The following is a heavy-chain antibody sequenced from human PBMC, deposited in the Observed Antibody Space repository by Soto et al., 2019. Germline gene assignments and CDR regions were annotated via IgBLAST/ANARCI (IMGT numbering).Heavy chain of an antibody. V-gene: IGHV3-15*01. CDR3: TADLWRVGGVVCSTSHFNP. D-gene: IGHD3-3*01. CDR2: IKSKSDGGTT. J-gene: IGHJ5*02. Sequence: GGSLRLSCAASGFTFSDAWMSWVRQAPGKGLDWVGRIKSKSDGGTTEYAAPVRGRFTISRDDSKNTLYLQMNSLKTEDTAGYYCTADLWRVGGVVCSTSHFNPWRQGTPVTVSS. CDR1: GFTFSDAW.